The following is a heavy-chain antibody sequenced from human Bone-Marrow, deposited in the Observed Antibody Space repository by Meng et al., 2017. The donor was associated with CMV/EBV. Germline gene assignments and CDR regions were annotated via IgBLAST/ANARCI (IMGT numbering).Heavy chain of an antibody. CDR2: IKQDGSEK. V-gene: IGHV3-7*01. Sequence: GGSLRLSCAASGFTFSSYWMSWVRQAPGKGLEWVANIKQDGSEKYYVDSVKGRFTISRDNAKNSLYLQMNSLRAEDTAVYYCARGYYDFWSGGGGMDVWVQGTTVTVSS. D-gene: IGHD3-3*01. J-gene: IGHJ6*02. CDR3: ARGYYDFWSGGGGMDV. CDR1: GFTFSSYW.